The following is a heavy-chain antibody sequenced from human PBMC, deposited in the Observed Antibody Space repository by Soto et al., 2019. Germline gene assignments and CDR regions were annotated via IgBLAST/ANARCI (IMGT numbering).Heavy chain of an antibody. Sequence: ASVKVSCKASGYTFTSYDINWVRQATGQGLEWMGWMNPNSGNTGYAQKFQGRVTMTRNTSISTAYMELSSLRSEDTAVYYCARNDIVVVPAAIYYYMDVWGKGTTVTVSS. CDR2: MNPNSGNT. CDR3: ARNDIVVVPAAIYYYMDV. D-gene: IGHD2-2*01. CDR1: GYTFTSYD. J-gene: IGHJ6*03. V-gene: IGHV1-8*01.